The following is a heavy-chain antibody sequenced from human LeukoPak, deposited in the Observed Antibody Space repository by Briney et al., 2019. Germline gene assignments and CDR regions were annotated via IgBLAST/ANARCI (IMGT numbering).Heavy chain of an antibody. J-gene: IGHJ6*02. CDR3: AREVRATRNYYGMDV. V-gene: IGHV3-30*04. D-gene: IGHD1-26*01. Sequence: QSGGSLRLSCAASGFTFSSYAMHWVRQAPGKGLEWVAVISYDGSNKYYADSVKGRFTISRDNSKNTLYLQMNSLRAEDTAVYYCAREVRATRNYYGMDVWGQGTTVTVSS. CDR1: GFTFSSYA. CDR2: ISYDGSNK.